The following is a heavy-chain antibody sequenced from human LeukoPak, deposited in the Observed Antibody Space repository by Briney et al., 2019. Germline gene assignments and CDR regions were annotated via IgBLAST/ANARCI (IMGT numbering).Heavy chain of an antibody. V-gene: IGHV3-74*01. Sequence: GGSLRLSCAASGFTFSNSYMHWVRQAPGEGLEWLSYMNREGSIIGHADSVKGRFTMSRDNARDTLHLQMNSLRDDDTAVYFCVRGTTNWYGVDYWGRGTLVTVSS. CDR2: MNREGSII. D-gene: IGHD1-20*01. CDR1: GFTFSNSY. CDR3: VRGTTNWYGVDY. J-gene: IGHJ4*02.